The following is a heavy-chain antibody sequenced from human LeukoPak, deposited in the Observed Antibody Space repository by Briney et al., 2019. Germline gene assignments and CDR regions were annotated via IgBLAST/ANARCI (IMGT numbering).Heavy chain of an antibody. CDR3: AREGPVRYCSSTSCPEYFQH. J-gene: IGHJ1*01. Sequence: SETLSLTCTVSGYSISSGYYWGWIRQPPGKRLARIGIIYHSGSTYYNPSLKSRVTISVDTSKNQFSLKLSSVTAADTAVYYCAREGPVRYCSSTSCPEYFQHWGQGTLVTVSS. V-gene: IGHV4-38-2*02. CDR2: IYHSGST. CDR1: GYSISSGYY. D-gene: IGHD2-2*01.